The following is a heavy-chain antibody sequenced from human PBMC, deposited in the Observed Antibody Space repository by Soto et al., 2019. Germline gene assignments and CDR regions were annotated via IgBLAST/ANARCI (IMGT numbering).Heavy chain of an antibody. Sequence: QVQLVESGGGVVQPGRSLRLSCAASGFTFNPYGIHWVRQAPGKGLEWVAVIWFDGSNKYYADSVKGRFTISRDNSKNTLYLQMNSLRAEDTAVYHCVRDQRGGGYYLDYWGQGTLVTVSS. CDR1: GFTFNPYG. V-gene: IGHV3-33*01. D-gene: IGHD3-22*01. CDR2: IWFDGSNK. J-gene: IGHJ4*02. CDR3: VRDQRGGGYYLDY.